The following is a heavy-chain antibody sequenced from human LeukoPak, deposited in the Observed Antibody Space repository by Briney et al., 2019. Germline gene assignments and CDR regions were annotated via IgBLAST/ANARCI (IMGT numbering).Heavy chain of an antibody. Sequence: PGGSLRLSCAASGFTFSSYAMNWVRQAPGKGLEWVSGISGSGGSTYYADSVKGRFTISRDNSKNTLYLQMNSLRAEDTAVYYCATQRGASIVVVISPDYWGQGTLVTVSS. D-gene: IGHD3-22*01. CDR1: GFTFSSYA. CDR2: ISGSGGST. V-gene: IGHV3-23*01. J-gene: IGHJ4*02. CDR3: ATQRGASIVVVISPDY.